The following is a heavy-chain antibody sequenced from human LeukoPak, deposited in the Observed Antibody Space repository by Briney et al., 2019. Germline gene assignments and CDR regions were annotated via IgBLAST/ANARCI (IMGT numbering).Heavy chain of an antibody. Sequence: GGSLRLSCAASGFTFDDYAMHWVRHAPGKGLEWVSSISWNSGSIVYADSVKGRFTISRDNAKNSLYLQMNSLRAEDTAVYYCARDENTMVRGDYYYYYMDVWGKGTTVTVSS. CDR1: GFTFDDYA. J-gene: IGHJ6*03. D-gene: IGHD3-10*01. CDR3: ARDENTMVRGDYYYYYMDV. CDR2: ISWNSGSI. V-gene: IGHV3-9*01.